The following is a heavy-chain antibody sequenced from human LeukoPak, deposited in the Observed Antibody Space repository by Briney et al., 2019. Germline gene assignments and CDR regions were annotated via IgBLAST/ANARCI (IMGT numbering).Heavy chain of an antibody. CDR1: GFTFSSYS. CDR3: AKGGSVGATGVGFVGY. D-gene: IGHD1-26*01. CDR2: ISSSSSYI. V-gene: IGHV3-21*01. J-gene: IGHJ4*02. Sequence: GGSLRLSCAASGFTFSSYSMNWVRQAPGKGLEWVSSISSSSSYIYYADSVKGRFTISRDNAKNSPYLQMNSLRAEDTAVYYCAKGGSVGATGVGFVGYWGQGTLVTVSS.